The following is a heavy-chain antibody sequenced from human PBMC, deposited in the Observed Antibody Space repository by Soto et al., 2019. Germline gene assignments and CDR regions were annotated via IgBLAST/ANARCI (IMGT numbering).Heavy chain of an antibody. J-gene: IGHJ4*02. CDR1: GFTFSSFSSYW. CDR3: ARDHLGYCSGGSCHWAEYFDY. CDR2: IKEDGNEK. D-gene: IGHD2-15*01. V-gene: IGHV3-7*04. Sequence: GGSLRLSCAASGFTFSSFSSYWMSWVRQAPGKGLEWVANIKEDGNEKHYVDSVKGRFTISRDNAKNSLYLQLNSLRAEDTAVYYCARDHLGYCSGGSCHWAEYFDYWGQGTLVTVSS.